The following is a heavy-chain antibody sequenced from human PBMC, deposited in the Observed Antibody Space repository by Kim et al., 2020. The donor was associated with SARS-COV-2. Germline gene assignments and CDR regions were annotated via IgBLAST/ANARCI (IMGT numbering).Heavy chain of an antibody. J-gene: IGHJ6*02. V-gene: IGHV1-3*01. CDR1: GYTFTSYA. Sequence: ASVKVSCKASGYTFTSYAMHWVRQAPGQRLEWMGWINAGNGNTKYSQKFQGRVTITRDTYASTAYMELSSLRSEDTAVYYCARYCSSTSCYYYYYVMDVWGQGTTVTVSS. D-gene: IGHD2-2*01. CDR3: ARYCSSTSCYYYYYVMDV. CDR2: INAGNGNT.